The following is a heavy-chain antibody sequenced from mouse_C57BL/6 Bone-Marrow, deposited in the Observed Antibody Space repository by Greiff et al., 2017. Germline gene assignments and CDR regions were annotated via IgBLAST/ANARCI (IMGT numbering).Heavy chain of an antibody. Sequence: QVQLQQPGAELVMPGASVKLSCKASGYTFTSYWMHWVKQRPGQGLEWIGEIDPSDSYTNYNQKFKGKFTLTVDKSSSTAYMQLSSLTSEDSAVYYCARDWGDGSSWGDWYFDVWGTGTTVTVSS. CDR1: GYTFTSYW. CDR3: ARDWGDGSSWGDWYFDV. CDR2: IDPSDSYT. D-gene: IGHD1-1*01. V-gene: IGHV1-69*01. J-gene: IGHJ1*03.